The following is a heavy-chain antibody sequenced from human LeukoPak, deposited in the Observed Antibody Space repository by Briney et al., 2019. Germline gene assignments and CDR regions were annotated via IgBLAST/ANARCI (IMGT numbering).Heavy chain of an antibody. V-gene: IGHV1-46*01. D-gene: IGHD6-13*01. CDR3: ARDGFAAAGSPIDY. CDR2: INPSGGST. Sequence: ASVKVSCKASGYTFTSYYMHWVRQAPGQGLEWMGIINPSGGSTSYAQKLQGRVTMTTDTSTSTAYMELRSLRSDDTAVYYCARDGFAAAGSPIDYWGQGTLVTVSS. CDR1: GYTFTSYY. J-gene: IGHJ4*02.